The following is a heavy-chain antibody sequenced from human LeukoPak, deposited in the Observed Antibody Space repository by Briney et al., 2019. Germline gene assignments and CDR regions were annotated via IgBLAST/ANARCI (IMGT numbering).Heavy chain of an antibody. J-gene: IGHJ4*02. D-gene: IGHD3-16*01. V-gene: IGHV5-51*01. CDR3: ARHVRGEFLVDY. Sequence: LNISWKGSGSIFTSYWIGWVRELPGKGLEWMGIIYPGDSDTRYSPSFQGQVTISADKSISTAYLQWSSLKSSDTAMYYCARHVRGEFLVDYWGQGTLVTVSS. CDR1: GSIFTSYW. CDR2: IYPGDSDT.